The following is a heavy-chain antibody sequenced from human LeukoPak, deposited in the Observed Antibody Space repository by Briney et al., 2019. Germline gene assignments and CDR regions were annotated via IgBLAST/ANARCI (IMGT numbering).Heavy chain of an antibody. J-gene: IGHJ4*02. CDR2: ISGSGGST. V-gene: IGHV3-23*01. CDR1: GFTFSSYA. CDR3: AKLIYPLHSSGYLDY. Sequence: PGGSLRLSCAASGFTFSSYAMSWVRQAPGKGLEWVSAISGSGGSTYYADSVKGRFTISRDNSKNTLYLQMNSLRAEDTAVYYCAKLIYPLHSSGYLDYWGQGTLVTVPS. D-gene: IGHD3-22*01.